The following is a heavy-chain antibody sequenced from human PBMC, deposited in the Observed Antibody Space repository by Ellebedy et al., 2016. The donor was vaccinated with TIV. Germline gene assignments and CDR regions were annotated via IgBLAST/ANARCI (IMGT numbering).Heavy chain of an antibody. D-gene: IGHD3-16*01. CDR2: ISSSSSTI. Sequence: GESLKISXAASGFTFSSYSMNWVRQAPGKGLEWVSYISSSSSTIYYADSVKGRFTISRDNAKNSLYLQMNSLRAEDTAVYYCARDWGTDYWGQGTLVTVSS. J-gene: IGHJ4*02. CDR3: ARDWGTDY. V-gene: IGHV3-48*04. CDR1: GFTFSSYS.